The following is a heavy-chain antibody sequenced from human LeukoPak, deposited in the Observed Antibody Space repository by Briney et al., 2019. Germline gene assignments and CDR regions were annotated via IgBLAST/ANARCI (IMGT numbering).Heavy chain of an antibody. CDR1: GFTFSGYG. V-gene: IGHV3-48*03. CDR2: ISRSSTII. Sequence: PGGSLRPSCAASGFTFSGYGMNWVRQAPGKGLEWVSYISRSSTIIYYADSVKGRFTISRDNAKNSLYLQMNSLRAEDTAVYYCARDGRSDYYDSDGSKYFDYWGQGTLVTVSS. J-gene: IGHJ4*02. CDR3: ARDGRSDYYDSDGSKYFDY. D-gene: IGHD3-22*01.